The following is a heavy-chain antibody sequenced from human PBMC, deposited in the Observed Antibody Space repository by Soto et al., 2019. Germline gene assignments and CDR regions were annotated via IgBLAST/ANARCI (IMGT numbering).Heavy chain of an antibody. V-gene: IGHV1-46*01. J-gene: IGHJ6*02. CDR2: FNPSGGGT. CDR1: GDTYTSYY. Sequence: ASVKVSCKASGDTYTSYYIHWVRQAPGQGPGWMGTFNPSGGGTFYAQKFQGRVTMTGDTSTSTVYMELSSLRSDDTAVYCCARDARYSSGWYGMSYYYYYGMDVWGQGTTVTVSS. CDR3: ARDARYSSGWYGMSYYYYYGMDV. D-gene: IGHD6-19*01.